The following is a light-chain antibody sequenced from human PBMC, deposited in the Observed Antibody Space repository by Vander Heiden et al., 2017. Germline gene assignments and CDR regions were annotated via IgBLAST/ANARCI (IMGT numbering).Light chain of an antibody. CDR3: QSYDSSLSGARI. J-gene: IGLJ2*01. Sequence: QSVLTQLLLVSGAPGQTVTISSTGSSSNIGEGFNVHWYQHLPGTAPKLLISSYTNRPSGVPDRFSASKSGTTASLAITGLQPEDEADYYCQSYDSSLSGARIFGGGTKLSVL. CDR1: SSNIGEGFN. V-gene: IGLV1-40*01. CDR2: SYT.